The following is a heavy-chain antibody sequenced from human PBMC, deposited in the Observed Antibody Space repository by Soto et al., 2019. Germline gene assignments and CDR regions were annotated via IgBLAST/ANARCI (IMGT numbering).Heavy chain of an antibody. CDR1: GYTFTGYY. D-gene: IGHD6-19*01. Sequence: ASVKVSCKASGYTFTGYYMHWVRQAPGQGLEWMGWINPNSGGTNYAQKFQGWVTMTRDTSISTAYMELSRLRSDDTAVYYCARAHSVAGTWGWFDPWGQGTLVTVSS. V-gene: IGHV1-2*04. CDR2: INPNSGGT. J-gene: IGHJ5*02. CDR3: ARAHSVAGTWGWFDP.